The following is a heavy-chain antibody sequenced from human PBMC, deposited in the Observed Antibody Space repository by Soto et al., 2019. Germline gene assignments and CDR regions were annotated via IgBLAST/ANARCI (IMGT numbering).Heavy chain of an antibody. CDR1: GGSISSSNW. Sequence: QVQLQESGPGLVKPSGTLSLPCAVSGGSISSSNWWSWVRQPPGKGLEWIGEIYHSVSTNYNPSLKRRVTISVDKSKNQFSLKLSSVTAADTAVYYCARAHYDISGAGVFDYWGQGTLVTVSS. CDR2: IYHSVST. J-gene: IGHJ4*02. D-gene: IGHD3-9*01. CDR3: ARAHYDISGAGVFDY. V-gene: IGHV4-4*02.